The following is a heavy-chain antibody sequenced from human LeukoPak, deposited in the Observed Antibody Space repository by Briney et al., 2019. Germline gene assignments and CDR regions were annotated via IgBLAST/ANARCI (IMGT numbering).Heavy chain of an antibody. J-gene: IGHJ5*02. Sequence: PSETLSLTCTVSGGSISSYYWSWIRQPPGKGLEWIGYIYYSGSTNYNPSLKSRVTISVDTSKNQFSLKLSSVTAADTAVYYCARHVPQSYSSSWYNWFDPWGQGTLVTVSS. D-gene: IGHD6-13*01. CDR3: ARHVPQSYSSSWYNWFDP. CDR2: IYYSGST. V-gene: IGHV4-59*08. CDR1: GGSISSYY.